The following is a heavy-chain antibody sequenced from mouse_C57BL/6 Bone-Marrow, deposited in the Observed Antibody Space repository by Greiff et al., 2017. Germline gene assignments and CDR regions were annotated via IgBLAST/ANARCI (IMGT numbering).Heavy chain of an antibody. CDR2: ISYSGST. Sequence: EVQLQESGPGLAKPSQTLSLTCSVTGYSITGDYWNWIRKFPGNKLEYMGYISYSGSTYYNPSLKSRISITRDTSKNQYYLQLNSVTTEDTATYYCARGRSYYWYFDVWGTGTTVTVSS. CDR1: GYSITGDY. D-gene: IGHD1-1*01. J-gene: IGHJ1*03. V-gene: IGHV3-8*01. CDR3: ARGRSYYWYFDV.